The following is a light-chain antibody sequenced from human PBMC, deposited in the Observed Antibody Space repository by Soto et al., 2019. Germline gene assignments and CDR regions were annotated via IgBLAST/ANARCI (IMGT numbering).Light chain of an antibody. Sequence: QSVLAQPSSVSGSTGQSITISCTGTSTDVGRYNYVSWYQHHPGKGPKLIIYEVSNRPSGVSDRVSGSKSGNKASLIISKLECEDESYYYGGSYPSTDTPFVFGTGTKGTVL. V-gene: IGLV2-14*01. CDR3: GSYPSTDTPFV. CDR2: EVS. CDR1: STDVGRYNY. J-gene: IGLJ1*01.